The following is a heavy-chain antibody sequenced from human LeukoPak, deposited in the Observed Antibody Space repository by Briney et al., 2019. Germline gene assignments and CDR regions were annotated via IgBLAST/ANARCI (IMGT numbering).Heavy chain of an antibody. CDR3: ARRRSGGIYGGNEIGDY. D-gene: IGHD4/OR15-4a*01. CDR1: GYSFTNYW. Sequence: GESLKISCKGSGYSFTNYWIGWVRQMPGKGLEWMGIIYPGDSDTKYSPSFQGQVTISADKSISIAYLQWSSLKASDTAMYYCARRRSGGIYGGNEIGDYWGQGTLVTVSS. V-gene: IGHV5-51*01. J-gene: IGHJ4*02. CDR2: IYPGDSDT.